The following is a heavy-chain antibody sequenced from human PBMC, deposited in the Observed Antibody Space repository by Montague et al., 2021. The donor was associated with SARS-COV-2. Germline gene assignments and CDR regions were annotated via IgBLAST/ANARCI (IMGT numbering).Heavy chain of an antibody. CDR3: ARFGSGTLEFDR. CDR1: GASISTGIYY. CDR2: IRTTGHT. V-gene: IGHV4-61*02. D-gene: IGHD1-26*01. Sequence: TLSLTCTVSGASISTGIYYWSWIRQPAGKGLEWIGRIRTTGHTDYNSSLESRVFMSVDTSTNQFSLSLTSVTAADTAVYFCARFGSGTLEFDRWGQGTLSPSPQ. J-gene: IGHJ4*02.